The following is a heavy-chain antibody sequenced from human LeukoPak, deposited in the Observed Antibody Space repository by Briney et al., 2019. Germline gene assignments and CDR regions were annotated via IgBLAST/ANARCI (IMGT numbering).Heavy chain of an antibody. J-gene: IGHJ4*02. V-gene: IGHV3-30*04. D-gene: IGHD1-26*01. CDR3: AKLVGATDRRYFDY. CDR1: GFTFSSYA. CDR2: MQYDGSVE. Sequence: GRSLRLSCAASGFTFSSYAMHWVRQAPGKGLEWVTFMQYDGSVEFYADSVKGRFTISRDNSKNTLYLQMNSLRAEDTAVYYCAKLVGATDRRYFDYWGQGILVTVSS.